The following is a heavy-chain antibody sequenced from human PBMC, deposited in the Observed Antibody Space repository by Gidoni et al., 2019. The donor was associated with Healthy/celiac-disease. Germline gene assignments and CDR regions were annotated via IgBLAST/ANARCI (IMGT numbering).Heavy chain of an antibody. CDR1: GGSFSGYY. Sequence: QVQLQQCGAGLLKPSETLSLPCAVYGGSFSGYYWSWIRQPPGKGLEWIGEINHSGSTNYNPSLKSRVTISVDTSKNQFSLKLSSVTAADTAVYYCARGERYYGMDVWGQGTTVTVSS. V-gene: IGHV4-34*01. CDR3: ARGERYYGMDV. J-gene: IGHJ6*02. CDR2: INHSGST.